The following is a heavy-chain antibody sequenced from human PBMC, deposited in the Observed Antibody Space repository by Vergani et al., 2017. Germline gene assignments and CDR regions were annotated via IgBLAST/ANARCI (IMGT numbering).Heavy chain of an antibody. CDR1: GYTFTSYA. CDR3: ARDDCSSTICYTDFGLDY. Sequence: QVQLVQSGAEVKKPGASVKVSCKASGYTFTSYAMNWVRQAPGQGLEWMGWISAYNGNTIYAQKFQGRVIMTTDTSTSTAYMELRSLKSDDTAVYYCARDDCSSTICYTDFGLDYWGQGTLVTVSS. CDR2: ISAYNGNT. V-gene: IGHV1-18*01. J-gene: IGHJ4*02. D-gene: IGHD2-2*02.